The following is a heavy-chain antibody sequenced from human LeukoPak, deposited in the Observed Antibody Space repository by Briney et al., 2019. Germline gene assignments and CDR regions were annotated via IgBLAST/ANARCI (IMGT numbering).Heavy chain of an antibody. J-gene: IGHJ4*02. D-gene: IGHD5/OR15-5a*01. CDR2: INNNGSGI. CDR3: ARGSRILPY. V-gene: IGHV3-48*03. Sequence: PGGSLRLSCAASGFTFSSYAMSWVRQAPGKGLEWISCINNNGSGIFYADSVKGRFTISRDNAQNSLYLQMNSLRAEDTAVYYCARGSRILPYWGQGTLDTVSS. CDR1: GFTFSSYA.